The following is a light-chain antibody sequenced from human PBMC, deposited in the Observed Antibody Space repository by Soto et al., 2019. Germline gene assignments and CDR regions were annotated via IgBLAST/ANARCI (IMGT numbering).Light chain of an antibody. CDR3: ISYTGSSTSDV. CDR1: GSDIGAYNY. J-gene: IGLJ1*01. CDR2: GVT. V-gene: IGLV2-14*01. Sequence: QSVLTQPASVSGSPGQSITISCTGSGSDIGAYNYVSWYQQHPGKAPKLLIHGVTRRPSGVSSRFSASKSAYTASLTISGLQAEDEADYYCISYTGSSTSDVFGTGTKVTV.